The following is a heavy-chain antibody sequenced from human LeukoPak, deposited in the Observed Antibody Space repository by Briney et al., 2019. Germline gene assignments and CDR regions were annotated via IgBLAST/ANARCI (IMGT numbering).Heavy chain of an antibody. Sequence: SETLSLTCSVSGGSIGSYYWSWGRQPPGRGLEYIGYISNSGNTHHNPSLKSRVTISRDTSRNNFSLKLNSVTAADTAVYYCARLVYNINGYYRFDYWGQGILVTVSS. D-gene: IGHD3-22*01. V-gene: IGHV4-59*08. CDR3: ARLVYNINGYYRFDY. CDR2: ISNSGNT. J-gene: IGHJ4*02. CDR1: GGSIGSYY.